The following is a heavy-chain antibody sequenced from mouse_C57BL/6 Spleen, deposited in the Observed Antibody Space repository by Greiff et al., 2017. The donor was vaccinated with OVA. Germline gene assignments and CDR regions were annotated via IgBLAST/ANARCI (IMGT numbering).Heavy chain of an antibody. Sequence: QVQLQQPGAELVKPGASVKLSCKASGYTFTSYWMHWVKQRPGQGLEWIGMIHPNSGSTNYNEKFKSKATLTVDKSSSTADMQLSSLTSEDSAVYYCARGAYYGSSSYAMDYWGQGTSVTVSS. CDR2: IHPNSGST. CDR1: GYTFTSYW. J-gene: IGHJ4*01. CDR3: ARGAYYGSSSYAMDY. V-gene: IGHV1-64*01. D-gene: IGHD1-1*01.